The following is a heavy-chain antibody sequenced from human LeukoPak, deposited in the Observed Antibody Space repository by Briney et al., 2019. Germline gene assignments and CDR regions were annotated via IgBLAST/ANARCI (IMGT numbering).Heavy chain of an antibody. CDR3: ARVGSSGYDLYFDY. CDR2: INPNSGGT. J-gene: IGHJ4*02. V-gene: IGHV1-2*02. CDR1: GYTFTGYY. Sequence: ASVKVSCKASGYTFTGYYMHWVRQAPGQGLEWMGWINPNSGGTNYAQKFQGRVTMTRDTSISTAYMELSRLRSDDMAVYYCARVGSSGYDLYFDYWGQGTLVTVSS. D-gene: IGHD5-12*01.